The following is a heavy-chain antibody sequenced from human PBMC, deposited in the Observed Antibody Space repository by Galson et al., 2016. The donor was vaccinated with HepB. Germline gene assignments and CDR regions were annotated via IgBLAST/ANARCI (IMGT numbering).Heavy chain of an antibody. D-gene: IGHD2-2*01. J-gene: IGHJ5*02. Sequence: SVKVSCKASGYTFTSYGISWVRQAPGQGLEWMGWISTYNSNTNYAQKFQGRVTMTTDSSTSTAYMELRSLRSDDTAVYYCARDEDIIVAPAAIGNWFDPWGQGTLVTVSS. CDR1: GYTFTSYG. CDR3: ARDEDIIVAPAAIGNWFDP. CDR2: ISTYNSNT. V-gene: IGHV1-18*01.